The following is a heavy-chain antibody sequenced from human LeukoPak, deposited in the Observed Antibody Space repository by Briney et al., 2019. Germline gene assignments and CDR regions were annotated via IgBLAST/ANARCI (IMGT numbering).Heavy chain of an antibody. V-gene: IGHV4-39*01. D-gene: IGHD1-26*01. CDR2: IYYTGST. CDR1: GGSINSSSYY. J-gene: IGHJ4*02. Sequence: SETLSLTCTVSGGSINSSSYYWGWIRQPPGKGLEWIGTIYYTGSTYYKPSLKSRVTISVDTSKNQFSLKLSSVTAADTAIYFCAKGFIGIDYWGQGTLVTVSS. CDR3: AKGFIGIDY.